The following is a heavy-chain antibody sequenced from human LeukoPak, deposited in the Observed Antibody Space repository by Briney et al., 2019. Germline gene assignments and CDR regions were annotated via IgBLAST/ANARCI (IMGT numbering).Heavy chain of an antibody. CDR2: IYYGAST. Sequence: TLSPTWTVAAASISSSYGSSSRQPAGEGLEWIGYIYYGASTNYNPSLKSRVTISVDPSKNQFCLKPRSAPAADTAVTDWAGTLLNWFHPWGQGTLPTV. V-gene: IGHV4-59*07. J-gene: IGHJ5*02. D-gene: IGHD2/OR15-2a*01. CDR3: AGTLLNWFHP. CDR1: AASISSSY.